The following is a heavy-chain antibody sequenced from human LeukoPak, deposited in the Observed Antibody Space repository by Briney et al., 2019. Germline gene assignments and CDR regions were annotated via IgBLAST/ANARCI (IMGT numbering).Heavy chain of an antibody. J-gene: IGHJ3*02. CDR3: ARDGMVRGVIIWDAFDI. V-gene: IGHV3-48*02. D-gene: IGHD3-10*01. CDR1: GFTFSSYS. Sequence: GGSLRLSCAASGFTFSSYSMNWVRQARGKGLEWVSYISSSSSTIYYADSVKGRFTISRDNAKNSLYLQMNSLRDEDTAVYYCARDGMVRGVIIWDAFDIWGQGTMVTVSS. CDR2: ISSSSSTI.